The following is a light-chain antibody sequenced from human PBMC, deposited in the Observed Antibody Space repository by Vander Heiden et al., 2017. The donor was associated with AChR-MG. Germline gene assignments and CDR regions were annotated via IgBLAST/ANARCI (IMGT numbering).Light chain of an antibody. Sequence: SSELTQDPAVSVALGQTVRITCQGDSLRSYYASWYQQKPGQAPVLVIYQKNKRPSGIPDRFSGSSSGNTASLTITGAQAEDEADYDGNSRDSSGDHLEVFGTGTKVTVL. V-gene: IGLV3-19*01. CDR1: SLRSYY. CDR2: QKN. J-gene: IGLJ1*01. CDR3: NSRDSSGDHLEV.